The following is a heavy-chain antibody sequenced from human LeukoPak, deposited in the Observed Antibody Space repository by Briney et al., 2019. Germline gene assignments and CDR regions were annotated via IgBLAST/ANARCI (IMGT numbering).Heavy chain of an antibody. Sequence: SETLSLTCTVSGGSISSSNYYWGWIRQPPGKGLERIGSIYYSGSTYYNPSVKSRVTISVDTSKNQFSLKLSSVTAADTAVYYCARDGMQLWLRGYFDLWGRGTLVTVSS. CDR3: ARDGMQLWLRGYFDL. CDR2: IYYSGST. CDR1: GGSISSSNYY. J-gene: IGHJ2*01. D-gene: IGHD5-18*01. V-gene: IGHV4-39*07.